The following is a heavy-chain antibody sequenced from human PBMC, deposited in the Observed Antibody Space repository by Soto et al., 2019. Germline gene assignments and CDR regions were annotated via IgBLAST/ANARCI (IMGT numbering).Heavy chain of an antibody. CDR3: ARGHSSSWYGGVFDI. CDR2: INSDGSSP. J-gene: IGHJ3*02. V-gene: IGHV3-74*01. CDR1: GFIISSYW. Sequence: EVQLVETGGGLVQPGGSLRLSCAASGFIISSYWMHWVRQVPGKGLMWVSRINSDGSSPSYADSVKGRFTISRDNDKNTFYLQISCLRVDDTAVYYCARGHSSSWYGGVFDIWGQGTVVTVSS. D-gene: IGHD6-13*01.